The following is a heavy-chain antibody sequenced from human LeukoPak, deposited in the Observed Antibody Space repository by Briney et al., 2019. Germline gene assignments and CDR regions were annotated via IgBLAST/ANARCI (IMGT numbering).Heavy chain of an antibody. D-gene: IGHD3-10*01. Sequence: SETLSLTCTVSGGSISSYYWSWIRQPPGKGLEWIGYIYHSGSTYYNPSLKSRVTISVDRSKNQFSLKLSSVTAADTAVYYCARSLWFGELSWFDPWGQGTLVTVSS. CDR1: GGSISSYY. J-gene: IGHJ5*02. CDR2: IYHSGST. V-gene: IGHV4-59*12. CDR3: ARSLWFGELSWFDP.